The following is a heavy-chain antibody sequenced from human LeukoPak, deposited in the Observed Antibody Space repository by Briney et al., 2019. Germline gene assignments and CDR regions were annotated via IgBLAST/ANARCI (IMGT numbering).Heavy chain of an antibody. V-gene: IGHV3-7*05. CDR2: IKQDGSEK. CDR1: GFTFTNYW. J-gene: IGHJ3*02. CDR3: SRWGTYSSSWLGAFDI. D-gene: IGHD6-13*01. Sequence: GGSLRLSCAASGFTFTNYWMSWVRQAPGKGLEWLANIKQDGSEKYYVDSVKGRFTTSRDNARNSLHLQMNSLRAEDTAVYYCSRWGTYSSSWLGAFDIWGQGTMVTVSS.